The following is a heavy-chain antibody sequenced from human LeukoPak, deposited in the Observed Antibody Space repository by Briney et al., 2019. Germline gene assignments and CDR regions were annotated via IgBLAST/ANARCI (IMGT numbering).Heavy chain of an antibody. V-gene: IGHV3-21*01. CDR2: ISMSSTYI. Sequence: GGSLRLSCAASGFTFSSYEMNWVRQAPGKGLELVSSISMSSTYIYYADSVKGRFTISRDNAKNSLYLQMDSLRDEDTAVYYCTRAPYSSGWYTVDFWGQGTLVTVSS. D-gene: IGHD6-19*01. J-gene: IGHJ4*02. CDR3: TRAPYSSGWYTVDF. CDR1: GFTFSSYE.